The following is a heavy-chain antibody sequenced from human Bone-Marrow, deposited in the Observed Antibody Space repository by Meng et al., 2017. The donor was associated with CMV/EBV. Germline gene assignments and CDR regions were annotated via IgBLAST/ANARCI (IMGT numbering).Heavy chain of an antibody. D-gene: IGHD2-15*01. V-gene: IGHV3-30*02. CDR2: IRYDGGNK. Sequence: GESLKISCAASGFTFSSYGMHWVRQAPGKGLEWGAFIRYDGGNKYYADSVKGRFTISRDNSKNTLYLQMSSPRAEDTSVYYRARLGRILGFDDWGQGTLVTVSS. CDR1: GFTFSSYG. CDR3: ARLGRILGFDD. J-gene: IGHJ4*02.